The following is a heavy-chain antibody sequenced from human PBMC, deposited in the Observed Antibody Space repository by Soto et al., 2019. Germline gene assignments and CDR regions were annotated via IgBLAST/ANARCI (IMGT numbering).Heavy chain of an antibody. V-gene: IGHV3-23*01. CDR3: ASTTVTTYYYYGMGV. D-gene: IGHD4-17*01. Sequence: PGGSLRLSCAASGFTFSSYAMSWVRQAPGKGLEWVSAISGSGGSTYYADSVKGRFTISRDNSKNTLYLQMNSLRAEDTAAYYCASTTVTTYYYYGMGVWGQGTTVTVAS. J-gene: IGHJ6*02. CDR2: ISGSGGST. CDR1: GFTFSSYA.